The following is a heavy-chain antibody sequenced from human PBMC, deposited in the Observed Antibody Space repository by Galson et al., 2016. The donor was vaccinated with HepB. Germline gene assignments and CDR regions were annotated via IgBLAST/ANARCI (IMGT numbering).Heavy chain of an antibody. CDR2: INPSSGAT. CDR1: GYTFIDYF. V-gene: IGHV1-2*02. D-gene: IGHD3-10*01. Sequence: SVKVSCKASGYTFIDYFIHWVRQAPGQGLEWMRWINPSSGATKYAQKFQGRVTMTRDTSISTAYMEVSRLTSDDTAVYYCATNLLVRGVQNWFDPWGQGTLVTVSS. J-gene: IGHJ5*02. CDR3: ATNLLVRGVQNWFDP.